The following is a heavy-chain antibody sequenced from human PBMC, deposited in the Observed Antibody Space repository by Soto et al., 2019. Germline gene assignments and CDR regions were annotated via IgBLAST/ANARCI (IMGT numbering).Heavy chain of an antibody. CDR2: ITSGGTT. CDR3: IRRLGTVSAYW. Sequence: RVRQAPGKGLEWVSTITSGGTTYSADSVRGRLILSRDNSRNTLYLQMNSLRADDTPLYYCIRRLGTVSAYW. D-gene: IGHD2-8*02. V-gene: IGHV3-23*01. J-gene: IGHJ2*01.